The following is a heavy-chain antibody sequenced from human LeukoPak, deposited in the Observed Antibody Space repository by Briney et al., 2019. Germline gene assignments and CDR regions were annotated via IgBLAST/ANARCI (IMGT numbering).Heavy chain of an antibody. CDR2: IYPGDSDT. V-gene: IGHV5-51*01. D-gene: IGHD3-10*01. CDR1: GYSFSSYW. Sequence: GESLKISCKGSGYSFSSYWTAWGRQMPGKGLEGMGIIYPGDSDTTYSPSFQGQVTISADKSISTAYLQWNSLKASDTAMYFCARRRSSTLIDYWGQGTLVTVSS. CDR3: ARRRSSTLIDY. J-gene: IGHJ4*02.